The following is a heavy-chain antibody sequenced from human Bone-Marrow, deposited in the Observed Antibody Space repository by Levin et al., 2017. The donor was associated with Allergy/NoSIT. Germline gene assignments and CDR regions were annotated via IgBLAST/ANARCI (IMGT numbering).Heavy chain of an antibody. CDR3: VKDEGPFSSSFAFDC. CDR1: GFNFASYG. Sequence: PGESLKISCAASGFNFASYGMNWVRQAPGKGLEWVSSISGTGRHIYLADSLKGRFTISRDNAKNSLSLQMNNLRVEDTAVYYCVKDEGPFSSSFAFDCWGQGALVTVSS. V-gene: IGHV3-21*01. D-gene: IGHD2-2*01. CDR2: ISGTGRHI. J-gene: IGHJ4*02.